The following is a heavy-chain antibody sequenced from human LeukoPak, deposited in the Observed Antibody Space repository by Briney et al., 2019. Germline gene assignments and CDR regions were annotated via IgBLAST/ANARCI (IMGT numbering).Heavy chain of an antibody. CDR2: INAGNGNT. V-gene: IGHV1-3*01. J-gene: IGHJ4*02. Sequence: ASVKVSCKASGYTFTSYAMHWVRQAPGQRLEWMGWINAGNGNTKYSQKLQGRVTMTTDTSTSTAYMELRSLRSDDTAVYYCARADARLFPFDYWGQGTLVTVSS. CDR1: GYTFTSYA. CDR3: ARADARLFPFDY. D-gene: IGHD3-22*01.